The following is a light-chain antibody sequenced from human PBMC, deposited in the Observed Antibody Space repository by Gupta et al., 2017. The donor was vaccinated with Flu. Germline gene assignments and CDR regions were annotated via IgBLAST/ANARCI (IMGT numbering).Light chain of an antibody. CDR2: EDN. CDR3: GTWDSSLSVWM. Sequence: KVTISCSGSSSNIGNNSVSWYRQFPGSAPTLLISEDNKRPSEIPDRFSGSKSGTSATLGVTGLQTGDEADYYCGTWDSSLSVWMFGGGTKLTVL. CDR1: SSNIGNNS. J-gene: IGLJ3*02. V-gene: IGLV1-51*01.